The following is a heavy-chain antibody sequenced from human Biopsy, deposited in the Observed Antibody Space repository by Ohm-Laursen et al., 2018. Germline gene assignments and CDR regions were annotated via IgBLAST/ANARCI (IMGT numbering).Heavy chain of an antibody. V-gene: IGHV4-59*01. J-gene: IGHJ4*02. CDR1: LHPISNYY. CDR3: ALGGGSYVNFDY. D-gene: IGHD1-26*01. CDR2: IYYTGCT. Sequence: VSLSLICIVSLHPISNYYWTWLPQSPGKGLVCIGYIYYTGCTNYNPSVKSRVTISVDTSKNQFSLRLSSVTAADTAVYYCALGGGSYVNFDYWGQGTLVTVSS.